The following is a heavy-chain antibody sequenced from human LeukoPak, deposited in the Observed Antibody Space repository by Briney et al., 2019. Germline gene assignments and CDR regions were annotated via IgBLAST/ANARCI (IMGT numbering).Heavy chain of an antibody. V-gene: IGHV3-21*01. Sequence: GGSLRLSCAASGFTFSSYSMNWVRQAPGKGLEWVSSISSSSSYIYYADSVKGRFTISRDNAKNSLYLQMNSLRAEDTAVYYCASDCSGGRCYSAFVLRDAFDIWGQGTMVTVSS. CDR2: ISSSSSYI. D-gene: IGHD2-15*01. CDR1: GFTFSSYS. J-gene: IGHJ3*02. CDR3: ASDCSGGRCYSAFVLRDAFDI.